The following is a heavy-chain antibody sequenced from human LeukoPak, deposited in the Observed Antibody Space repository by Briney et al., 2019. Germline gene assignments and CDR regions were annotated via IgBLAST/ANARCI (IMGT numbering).Heavy chain of an antibody. J-gene: IGHJ6*02. Sequence: SETLSLTCTVSGGSISSSSYYWGWIRQPPGKGLEWIGSIYYSGSTYYNPSLKSRVTISVDTSKNQFSLKLSSVTAADTAVYYCARDVFMDVWGQGTTVTVSS. CDR1: GGSISSSSYY. CDR2: IYYSGST. CDR3: ARDVFMDV. V-gene: IGHV4-39*07. D-gene: IGHD3-10*02.